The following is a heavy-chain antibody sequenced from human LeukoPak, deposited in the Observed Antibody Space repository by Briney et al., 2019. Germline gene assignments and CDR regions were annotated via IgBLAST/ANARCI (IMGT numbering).Heavy chain of an antibody. V-gene: IGHV1-69*13. D-gene: IGHD5-12*01. J-gene: IGHJ6*03. CDR1: GGTFSSCG. Sequence: GASVKVSCKASGGTFSSCGISWVRQAPGQGLEWMGGIIPIFGTPNYAQKFQGRVTITADESTSTAYMELSSLRSEDTAVYYCARGPGLATIWSRYYMDVWGKGTTVTISS. CDR2: IIPIFGTP. CDR3: ARGPGLATIWSRYYMDV.